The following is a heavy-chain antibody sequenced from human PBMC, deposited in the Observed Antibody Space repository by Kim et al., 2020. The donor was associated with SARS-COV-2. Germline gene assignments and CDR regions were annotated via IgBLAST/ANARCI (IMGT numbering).Heavy chain of an antibody. V-gene: IGHV4-59*08. D-gene: IGHD3-10*01. CDR2: IYYSGST. CDR1: GGSISSYY. J-gene: IGHJ5*02. CDR3: ARQMYYYGSGSRNWFDP. Sequence: SETLSLTCTVSGGSISSYYWSWIRQPPGKGLEWIGYIYYSGSTNYNPSLKSRVTISVDTSKNQFSLKLSSVTAADTAVYYCARQMYYYGSGSRNWFDPWGQGTLVTVSS.